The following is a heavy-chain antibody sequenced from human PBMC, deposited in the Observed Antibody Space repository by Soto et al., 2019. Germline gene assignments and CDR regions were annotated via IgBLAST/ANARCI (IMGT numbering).Heavy chain of an antibody. CDR3: ARRDSGGYYRYFDS. CDR2: TGSGTGPG. V-gene: IGHV1-69*06. CDR1: GGTFSTNP. J-gene: IGHJ4*02. D-gene: IGHD2-21*02. Sequence: SVKVSCKASGGTFSTNPISWVRQAPGQGLEWMGGTGSGTGPGNNAQKFQGRLTITADKSTNTAYMELSSLSSEDTAIYYCARRDSGGYYRYFDSWGQGTLVTVSS.